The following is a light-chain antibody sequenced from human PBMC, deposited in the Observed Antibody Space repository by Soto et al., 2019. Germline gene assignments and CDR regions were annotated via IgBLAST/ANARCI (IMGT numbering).Light chain of an antibody. CDR1: QSISSY. Sequence: DIQMTQSPSFVSASVGDRVTITCRASQSISSYLNWYQQKPGKAPKLLIYAGSSLQSGVPSRFSGRGSGADFTLTISSLQPEDFATYYCQQTYSIPVTFGQGTKLEIK. V-gene: IGKV1-39*01. CDR3: QQTYSIPVT. J-gene: IGKJ2*01. CDR2: AGS.